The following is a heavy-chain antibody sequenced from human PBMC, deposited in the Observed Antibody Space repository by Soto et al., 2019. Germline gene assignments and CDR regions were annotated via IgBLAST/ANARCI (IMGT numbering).Heavy chain of an antibody. CDR2: INPNSGGT. Sequence: QVQLVQSGAEVKKPGASVKVSCKASGYTFTGYYMHWVRQAPGQGLEWMGWINPNSGGTNYAQKFQGRVTMLRDTSISTAYMELSRLRSDDTAVYYCARGRALERVRNSYGMDVWGQGTTVTVSS. CDR1: GYTFTGYY. V-gene: IGHV1-2*02. D-gene: IGHD1-1*01. J-gene: IGHJ6*02. CDR3: ARGRALERVRNSYGMDV.